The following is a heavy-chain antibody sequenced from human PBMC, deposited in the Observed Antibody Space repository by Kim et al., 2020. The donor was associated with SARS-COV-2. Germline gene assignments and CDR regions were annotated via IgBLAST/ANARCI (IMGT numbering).Heavy chain of an antibody. CDR2: INPRSANT. Sequence: ASVKVSCKASGYTFTSYWIHWVRQAPGQGLEWMGMINPRSANTRYAQNFQGRVTTTSDTSTSTAYMEMSSLRSEDTAVYYCARAWDQNFDFCGQGTLVT. CDR3: ARAWDQNFDF. CDR1: GYTFTSYW. D-gene: IGHD1-26*01. V-gene: IGHV1-46*03. J-gene: IGHJ4*02.